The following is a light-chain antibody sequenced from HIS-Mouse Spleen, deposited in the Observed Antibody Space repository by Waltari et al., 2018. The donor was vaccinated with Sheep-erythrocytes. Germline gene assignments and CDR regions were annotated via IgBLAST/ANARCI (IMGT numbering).Light chain of an antibody. J-gene: IGLJ2*01. CDR1: SNHVGSYNL. CDR2: EGS. Sequence: QSSLNQPSPRSGSPGHSVPLPFTGTSNHVGSYNLVSWYQQHPGKAPKLMIYEGSKRPSGVSNRFSGSKSGNTASLTISGLQAEDEADYYCCSYAGSSTVVFGGGTKLTVL. V-gene: IGLV2-23*01. CDR3: CSYAGSSTVV.